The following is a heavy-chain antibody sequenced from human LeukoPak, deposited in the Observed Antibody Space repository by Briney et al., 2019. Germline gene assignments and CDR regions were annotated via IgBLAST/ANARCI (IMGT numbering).Heavy chain of an antibody. Sequence: GGSLRLSCAASGFTFSSYAMHWVRQAPGKGLEWVAVISYDGSNKYYADSVKGRFTISRDNSKNTLYLQMNSLRAEDTAVYYCARGVTIFGVVGEYYFDYWGQGTLVTVSS. J-gene: IGHJ4*02. CDR2: ISYDGSNK. CDR3: ARGVTIFGVVGEYYFDY. V-gene: IGHV3-30*04. CDR1: GFTFSSYA. D-gene: IGHD3-3*01.